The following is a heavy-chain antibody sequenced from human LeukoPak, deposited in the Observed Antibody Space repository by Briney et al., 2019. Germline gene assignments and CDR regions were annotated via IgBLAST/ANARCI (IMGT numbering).Heavy chain of an antibody. CDR1: GYTFTSYG. Sequence: ASVKVSCKASGYTFTSYGISWVRQAPGRGLEWMGWISAYNGNTNYAQKLQGRVTMTTDTSTSTAYMELRSLRSDDTAVYYCARSLKASGSSCYRYWGQGTLVTVSS. D-gene: IGHD2-15*01. J-gene: IGHJ4*01. V-gene: IGHV1-18*01. CDR2: ISAYNGNT. CDR3: ARSLKASGSSCYRY.